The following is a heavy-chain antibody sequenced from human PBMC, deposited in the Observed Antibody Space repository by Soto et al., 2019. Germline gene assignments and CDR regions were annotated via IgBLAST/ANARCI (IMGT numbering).Heavy chain of an antibody. CDR3: ASLGGNAISGWFDP. Sequence: SVKVSCKASGGTFSSYAISWVRQAPGQGPEWMGGIIPIFGTANYAQKFQGRVTITADKSTSTAYMEPSSLRSEDTAVYYCASLGGNAISGWFDPWGQGTLVTVSS. CDR2: IIPIFGTA. CDR1: GGTFSSYA. D-gene: IGHD1-1*01. V-gene: IGHV1-69*06. J-gene: IGHJ5*02.